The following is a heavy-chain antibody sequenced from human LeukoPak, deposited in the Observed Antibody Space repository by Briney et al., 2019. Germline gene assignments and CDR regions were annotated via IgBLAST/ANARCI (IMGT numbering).Heavy chain of an antibody. CDR2: ISYDGSNK. J-gene: IGHJ4*02. V-gene: IGHV3-30*18. Sequence: GGSLRLSCAASGFTFSSYGMHWVRQAPGKGLEWVAVISYDGSNKYYADSVKGRFTISRDNSKNTLYLQMNSLRAEDTAVYYCAKDRGDFDYWGQGTLVTVSS. CDR3: AKDRGDFDY. D-gene: IGHD2-15*01. CDR1: GFTFSSYG.